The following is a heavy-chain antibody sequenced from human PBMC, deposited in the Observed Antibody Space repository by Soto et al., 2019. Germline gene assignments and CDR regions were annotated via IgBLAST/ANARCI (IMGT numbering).Heavy chain of an antibody. D-gene: IGHD3-9*01. V-gene: IGHV3-23*01. Sequence: VQLLESGGGLVQPGGSLRLSCAASGFTFSNYAMSWVRQAPGKGLEWVSGMSSSGSRTYYADSVKGRFIISRDNSKNTLYLQMNRLRPEDTAIYYCAKAYFDILTGYFGDYWGQGTLVSVSS. J-gene: IGHJ4*02. CDR1: GFTFSNYA. CDR2: MSSSGSRT. CDR3: AKAYFDILTGYFGDY.